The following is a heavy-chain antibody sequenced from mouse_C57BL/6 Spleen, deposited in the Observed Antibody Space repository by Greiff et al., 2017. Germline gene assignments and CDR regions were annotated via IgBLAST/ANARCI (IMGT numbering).Heavy chain of an antibody. D-gene: IGHD1-1*01. CDR1: SYTFTSYW. CDR2: IDPSDSYT. Sequence: VQLQQPGAELVMPGASVKLSCKASSYTFTSYWMHWVKQRPGQGLEWIGEIDPSDSYTNYNQKFKGKSTLTVDKSSSTAYMQLSSLTSEDSAVYYCARSITTGLYFDYWGQGTTLTVSS. J-gene: IGHJ2*01. CDR3: ARSITTGLYFDY. V-gene: IGHV1-69*01.